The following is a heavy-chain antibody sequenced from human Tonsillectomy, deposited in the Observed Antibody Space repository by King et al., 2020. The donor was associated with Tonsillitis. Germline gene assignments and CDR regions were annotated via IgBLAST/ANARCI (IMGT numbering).Heavy chain of an antibody. CDR1: GFTFSSYS. Sequence: QLVQSGGGLVQPGESLRLSCAASGFTFSSYSMNWVRQAPGKGLEWVSYISSSSSTIYYADSVKGRFTISRDNAKNSLYLQMNSLRAEDTAVYYCARDAGMTNDYWGQGTLVTVSS. V-gene: IGHV3-48*01. D-gene: IGHD1-1*01. CDR2: ISSSSSTI. J-gene: IGHJ4*02. CDR3: ARDAGMTNDY.